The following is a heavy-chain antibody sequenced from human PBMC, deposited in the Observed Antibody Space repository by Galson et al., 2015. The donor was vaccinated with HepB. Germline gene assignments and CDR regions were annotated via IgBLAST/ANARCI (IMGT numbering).Heavy chain of an antibody. D-gene: IGHD3-10*01. CDR2: IIPIFGTA. Sequence: SVKVSCKASGGTFSSSAIGWVRQAPGQGLEWMGGIIPIFGTAKFAQKFQGRVTITADNSTTTVYMDLSSLRSEDTAVYYCARDRVVRGVLDFWGQGTLVTVSS. V-gene: IGHV1-69*06. CDR1: GGTFSSSA. J-gene: IGHJ4*02. CDR3: ARDRVVRGVLDF.